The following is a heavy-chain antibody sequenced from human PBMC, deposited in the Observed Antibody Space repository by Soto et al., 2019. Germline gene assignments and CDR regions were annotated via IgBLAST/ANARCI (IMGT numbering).Heavy chain of an antibody. V-gene: IGHV4-59*01. D-gene: IGHD5-12*01. CDR1: GGSISSYY. Sequence: SETLSLTCTVSGGSISSYYWSWIRQPPGKGLERIGYIYYSGSTNYNPSLKSRVTISVDTSKNQFSLKLSSVTAADTAVYYCARVKSGYSGYAGGAFDIWGQGTMVTVSS. J-gene: IGHJ3*02. CDR3: ARVKSGYSGYAGGAFDI. CDR2: IYYSGST.